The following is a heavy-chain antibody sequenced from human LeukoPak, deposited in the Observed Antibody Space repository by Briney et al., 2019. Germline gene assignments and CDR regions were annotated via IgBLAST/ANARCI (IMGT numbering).Heavy chain of an antibody. CDR3: ARDIAVAGTLGL. Sequence: ASVKVSCKAPGYTFTGYYMHWVRQAPGQGLEWMGWINSNSGGTNYAQKFQGRVTMTRDTSISTAYMELSRLRSDDTAVYYCARDIAVAGTLGLWGQGTLVTVSS. V-gene: IGHV1-2*02. CDR2: INSNSGGT. D-gene: IGHD6-19*01. J-gene: IGHJ4*02. CDR1: GYTFTGYY.